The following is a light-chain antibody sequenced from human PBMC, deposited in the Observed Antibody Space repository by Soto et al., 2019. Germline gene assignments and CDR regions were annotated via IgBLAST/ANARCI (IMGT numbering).Light chain of an antibody. CDR1: QGVSSA. V-gene: IGKV1-13*02. J-gene: IGKJ5*01. Sequence: AIQLTQSPSSLSASVGDRVTITCRASQGVSSALAWYQQKPGKPPKVLIYEGSSLQSGVPLRFRGSGSGTEFTLTITGLQPEDFGTYYCQHFQRDPFTYGQGTRLEIK. CDR3: QHFQRDPFT. CDR2: EGS.